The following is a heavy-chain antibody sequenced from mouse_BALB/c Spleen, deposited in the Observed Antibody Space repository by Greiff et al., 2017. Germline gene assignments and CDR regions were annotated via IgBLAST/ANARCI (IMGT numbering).Heavy chain of an antibody. D-gene: IGHD4-1*01. Sequence: EVMLVESGGGLVKPGGSLKLSCAASGFTFSSYAMSWVRQTPEKRLEWVATISSGGSYTYYPDSVKGRFTISRDNAKNTLYLQMSSLKSEDTAMYYCARDWDGYWGQGTLVTVSA. CDR2: ISSGGSYT. CDR3: ARDWDGY. CDR1: GFTFSSYA. V-gene: IGHV5-6-4*01. J-gene: IGHJ3*01.